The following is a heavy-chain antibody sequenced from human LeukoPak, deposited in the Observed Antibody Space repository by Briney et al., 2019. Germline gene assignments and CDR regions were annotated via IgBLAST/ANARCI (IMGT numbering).Heavy chain of an antibody. Sequence: GGSLRLSCTASGSTFSNYAMTWVRQAPGKGLEWVSAIRPNGGSTSYADSVKGRFTISRDNSKNTLYLQMNSLRAEDTAVYYCARDGIVVAGSLDQWGQGTLVTVSS. CDR2: IRPNGGST. D-gene: IGHD6-19*01. J-gene: IGHJ4*02. CDR1: GSTFSNYA. CDR3: ARDGIVVAGSLDQ. V-gene: IGHV3-23*01.